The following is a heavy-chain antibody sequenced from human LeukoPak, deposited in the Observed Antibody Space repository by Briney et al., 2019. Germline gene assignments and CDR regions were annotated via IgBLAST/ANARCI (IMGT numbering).Heavy chain of an antibody. CDR1: GGSISSGGYY. J-gene: IGHJ5*02. CDR3: ARVGVNAGGQGTMVRGVMKKYNWFDP. D-gene: IGHD3-10*01. CDR2: IYYSGST. Sequence: PSQTLSLTCTVSGGSISSGGYYWSWIRQHPGTGLGWIGYIYYSGSTYYNPSLKSRVTISVDTSKNQFSLKLSSVTAADTAVYYCARVGVNAGGQGTMVRGVMKKYNWFDPWGQGTLVTVSS. V-gene: IGHV4-31*03.